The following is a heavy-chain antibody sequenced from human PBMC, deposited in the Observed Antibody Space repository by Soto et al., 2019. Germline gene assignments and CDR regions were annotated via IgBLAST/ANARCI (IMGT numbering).Heavy chain of an antibody. V-gene: IGHV1-8*01. CDR1: GYTFTSDD. Sequence: ASVKVSCKASGYTFTSDDVNWVRQATGQGLEWMGWINGNGAKGGYEKKVQVRVTVTRNTSISTAYMELSSLRSEDTAVYYCARDLGGWPDYWG. J-gene: IGHJ4*01. D-gene: IGHD2-15*01. CDR3: ARDLGGWPDY. CDR2: INGNGAKG.